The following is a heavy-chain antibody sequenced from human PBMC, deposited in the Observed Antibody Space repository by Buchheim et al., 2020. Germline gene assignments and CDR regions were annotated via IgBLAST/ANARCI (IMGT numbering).Heavy chain of an antibody. Sequence: QVQLVESGGGVVQPGRSLRLSCAASGFTFSSYGMHWVRQAPGKGLEWVAVIWYDGSNKYYADSVKGRFTISRDNSKKTLYLQMNSLRAEDTAVYYCARDLTYCGGDCQNEADYFDYWGQGTL. CDR3: ARDLTYCGGDCQNEADYFDY. J-gene: IGHJ4*02. CDR2: IWYDGSNK. D-gene: IGHD2-21*02. V-gene: IGHV3-33*01. CDR1: GFTFSSYG.